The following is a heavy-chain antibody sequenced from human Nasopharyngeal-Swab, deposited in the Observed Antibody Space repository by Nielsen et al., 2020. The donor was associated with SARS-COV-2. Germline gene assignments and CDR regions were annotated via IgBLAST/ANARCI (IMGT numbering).Heavy chain of an antibody. J-gene: IGHJ4*02. CDR2: VSYDRADK. V-gene: IGHV3-30*03. CDR3: ARGNGSPTYFEY. CDR1: GFTFSAHG. Sequence: GESLKISCAASGFTFSAHGMHWVRQAPGKGLEWVAFVSYDRADKYYADSVKGRSTISRDNSRNTVYLQINSLRAEDTAVYFCARGNGSPTYFEYWGQGTLVTVSS. D-gene: IGHD1-26*01.